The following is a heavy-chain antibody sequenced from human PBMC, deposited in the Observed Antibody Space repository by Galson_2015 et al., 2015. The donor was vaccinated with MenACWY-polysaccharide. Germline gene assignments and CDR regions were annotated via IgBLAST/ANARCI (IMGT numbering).Heavy chain of an antibody. V-gene: IGHV3-7*01. Sequence: SLRLSCAGSGFTFSNYWMSWVSQAPGKGLEWVANLKGDGSETYHVDSVKGRFTISRDNAKNSLSLQMNSLRGEDTAMYYCTRDEVWGQGTMVTVSS. CDR3: TRDEV. J-gene: IGHJ3*01. CDR2: LKGDGSET. CDR1: GFTFSNYW.